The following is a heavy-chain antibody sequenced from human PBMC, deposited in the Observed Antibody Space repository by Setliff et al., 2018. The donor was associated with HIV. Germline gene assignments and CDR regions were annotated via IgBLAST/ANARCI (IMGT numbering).Heavy chain of an antibody. CDR1: GYSISSGYY. Sequence: SETLSLTCAVSGYSISSGYYWGWIRQPPGKGLEWIGTIYHSGSTYYNPSLKSRVTISVDTSKNQFSLKLSSVTAADTAVYYCARQDDTYYNFWSGYSDYWGQGTLVTVSS. CDR2: IYHSGST. V-gene: IGHV4-38-2*01. CDR3: ARQDDTYYNFWSGYSDY. D-gene: IGHD3-3*01. J-gene: IGHJ4*02.